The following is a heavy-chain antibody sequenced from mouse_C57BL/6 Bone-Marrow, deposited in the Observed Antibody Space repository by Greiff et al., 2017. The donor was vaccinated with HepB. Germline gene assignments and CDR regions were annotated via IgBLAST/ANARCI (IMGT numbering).Heavy chain of an antibody. J-gene: IGHJ1*03. Sequence: EVKLVESGGGLVKPGGSLKLSCAASGFTFSSYAMSWVPQTPEKRLEWVATISDGGSYTYYPDNVKGRFTISRDNAKNNLYLQMSHLKSEDTAMYYCARGGPTIVTTWYFDVWGTGTTVTVSS. CDR2: ISDGGSYT. CDR3: ARGGPTIVTTWYFDV. D-gene: IGHD2-5*01. V-gene: IGHV5-4*03. CDR1: GFTFSSYA.